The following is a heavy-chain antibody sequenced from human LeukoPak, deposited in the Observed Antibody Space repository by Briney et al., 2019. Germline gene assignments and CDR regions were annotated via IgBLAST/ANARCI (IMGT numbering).Heavy chain of an antibody. Sequence: PSGTLSLTCAISGGSISSSNWWSWVRQPPGKGLEWVGEIYLRGNTNYNPSLESRGTISVDESKTQLSLRLESVTAADTAVYYCARGTMTTVTDSWGPGTLVTVSS. CDR1: GGSISSSNW. D-gene: IGHD4-17*01. CDR2: IYLRGNT. V-gene: IGHV4-4*02. J-gene: IGHJ4*02. CDR3: ARGTMTTVTDS.